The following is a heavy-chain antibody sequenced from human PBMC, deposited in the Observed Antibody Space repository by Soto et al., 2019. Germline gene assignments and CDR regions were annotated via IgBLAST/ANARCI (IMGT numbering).Heavy chain of an antibody. D-gene: IGHD6-19*01. V-gene: IGHV3-30-3*01. CDR3: ARVNWLVNDY. Sequence: QVQLVESGGGVVQPGRSLRLSCAASGFTFSSYAMHWVRQAPGKGLEWVAVISYDGSNKYYADSVKGRFTISRDNSKNTLYMQMNSQRAEDTAVYYCARVNWLVNDYWGQGTLVTVSS. CDR1: GFTFSSYA. CDR2: ISYDGSNK. J-gene: IGHJ4*02.